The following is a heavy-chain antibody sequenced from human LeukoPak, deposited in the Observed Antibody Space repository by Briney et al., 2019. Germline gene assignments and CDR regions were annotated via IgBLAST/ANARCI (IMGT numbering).Heavy chain of an antibody. D-gene: IGHD2-15*01. Sequence: SVKVSCKASGYTFTSYGISWVRQAPGQGLEWMGGIIPIFGTANYAQKFQGRVTITADESTSTAYMELSSLRSEDTAVYYCARKDVGYCSGGSCYQPFDYWGQGTLVTVSS. V-gene: IGHV1-69*13. CDR3: ARKDVGYCSGGSCYQPFDY. CDR2: IIPIFGTA. J-gene: IGHJ4*02. CDR1: GYTFTSYG.